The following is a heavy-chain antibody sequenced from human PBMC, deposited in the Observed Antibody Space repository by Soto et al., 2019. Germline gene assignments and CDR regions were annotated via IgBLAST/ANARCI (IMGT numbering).Heavy chain of an antibody. V-gene: IGHV3-23*01. D-gene: IGHD3-10*01. CDR2: INYIGRTT. CDR3: VKQRGSAKTYYYNMDV. Sequence: EVQLLESGGGLVQPGGSLRLSCETSGFTFSSYAMTWVRQAPGMGLEWVAVINYIGRTTFHAQSVKGRFTISRDNSMNPVFLQMDSLRAEDTAVYYCVKQRGSAKTYYYNMDVWGLGTTVIVSS. J-gene: IGHJ6*02. CDR1: GFTFSSYA.